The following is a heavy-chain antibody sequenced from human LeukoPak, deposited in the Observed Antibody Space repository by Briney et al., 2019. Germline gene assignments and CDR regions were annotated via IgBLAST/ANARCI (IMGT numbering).Heavy chain of an antibody. D-gene: IGHD3-10*01. Sequence: PSETLSLTCTVSGGSISSYYWSWIRQPPGKGLEWIGYIYYSGSTNYNPSLKSRVTISVDTSKNQFSLKLSSVTAADTAVYYCARADITMVRGVINRDAFDIWGQGTMVTVSS. CDR3: ARADITMVRGVINRDAFDI. V-gene: IGHV4-59*01. J-gene: IGHJ3*02. CDR1: GGSISSYY. CDR2: IYYSGST.